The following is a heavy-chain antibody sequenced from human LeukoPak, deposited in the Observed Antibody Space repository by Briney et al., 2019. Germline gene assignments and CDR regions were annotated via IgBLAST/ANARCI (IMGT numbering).Heavy chain of an antibody. CDR3: ASRPPGSTWYGVFDY. CDR2: IPGTGNT. D-gene: IGHD6-13*01. Sequence: SETLSLTCTVSGGSLNSHYWSWIRQPPGKTLEWIGYIPGTGNTDYNPSLKSRVTMSLDTSRNQFSLHLSSVTAADTALYFCASRPPGSTWYGVFDYWSQGILVTVSS. V-gene: IGHV4-59*11. CDR1: GGSLNSHY. J-gene: IGHJ4*02.